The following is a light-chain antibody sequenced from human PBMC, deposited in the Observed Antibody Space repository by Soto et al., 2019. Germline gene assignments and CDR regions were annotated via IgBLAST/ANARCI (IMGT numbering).Light chain of an antibody. CDR2: TND. J-gene: IGLJ1*01. Sequence: QSVLTQPPSASGTPRQRGIISCSGGSSNIGRNTVNWYQHLPGTAPRLLIYTNDQRPSGVPDRFSGSKSGTSASLAISGLQSEDEADYYCAAWDDTSSFVFGTGTKVTVL. CDR1: SSNIGRNT. V-gene: IGLV1-44*01. CDR3: AAWDDTSSFV.